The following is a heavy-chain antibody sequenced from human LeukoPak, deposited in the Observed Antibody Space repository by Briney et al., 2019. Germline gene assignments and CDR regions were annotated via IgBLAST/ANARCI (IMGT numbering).Heavy chain of an antibody. D-gene: IGHD6-19*01. CDR2: TNWDGGST. CDR1: GFTFDNYG. Sequence: GGSLRLSCAASGFTFDNYGMSWVRHAPGKGLGWVSVTNWDGGSTGYADSVKGRSAISRDNAKNSLYLQMNSLRAKDPALYVWARDSSSGSWYYFDYWGQGTLVTVSS. V-gene: IGHV3-20*01. CDR3: ARDSSSGSWYYFDY. J-gene: IGHJ4*02.